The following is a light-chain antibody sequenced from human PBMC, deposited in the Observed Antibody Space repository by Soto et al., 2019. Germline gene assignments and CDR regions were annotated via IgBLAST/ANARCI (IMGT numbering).Light chain of an antibody. V-gene: IGKV1-39*01. J-gene: IGKJ4*01. CDR2: AAS. CDR3: QQSYSTPLT. CDR1: QSISSY. Sequence: DIQMTQSPSSLSSSVGDRVTITCRASQSISSYLNWYQQKPGKAPKLMIYAASSLQSGVPSRFSGSGSGTDCTLTISSLQPEDFATYYCQQSYSTPLTFGGGTKVDI.